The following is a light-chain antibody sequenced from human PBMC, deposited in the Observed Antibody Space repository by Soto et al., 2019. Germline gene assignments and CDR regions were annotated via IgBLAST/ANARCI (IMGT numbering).Light chain of an antibody. CDR3: QQYNNWPPWT. Sequence: EIVMTQSPATLSVSPGERATLSCRASQSVSSNLAWYQQKPGQAPRLLIYGASTRATGNPARFSGSGSGTDCTLTISSLQSEDFAVYYCQQYNNWPPWTFGQGTKVEIK. V-gene: IGKV3-15*01. J-gene: IGKJ1*01. CDR2: GAS. CDR1: QSVSSN.